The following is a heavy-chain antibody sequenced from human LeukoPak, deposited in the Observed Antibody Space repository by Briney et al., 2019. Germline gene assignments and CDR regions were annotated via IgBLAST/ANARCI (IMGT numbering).Heavy chain of an antibody. CDR2: IIPIFGTA. Sequence: GASVKVSCKASGGTFSSYAISWVRQAPGQGLEWMGGIIPIFGTANYAQKFQGRVTITADESTSTAYMELSSLRSEDTAVYYCARAYLGYCSGGSCSFFYMDVWDKGTTVTISS. CDR1: GGTFSSYA. CDR3: ARAYLGYCSGGSCSFFYMDV. J-gene: IGHJ6*03. V-gene: IGHV1-69*13. D-gene: IGHD2-15*01.